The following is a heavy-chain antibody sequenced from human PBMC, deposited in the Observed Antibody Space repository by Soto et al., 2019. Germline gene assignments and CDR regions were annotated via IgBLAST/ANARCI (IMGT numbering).Heavy chain of an antibody. CDR1: GYTFTSYD. Sequence: QVQLVQSGAEVKKPGASVKVSCKTYGYTFTSYDINWVRQATGQGLEWMGWMNPNSGNTGYAQKFQGRVTMTRNNSISTAYMEVSSLRSEDTAVYCCARARYSSSYNWFDPWGQGTLVSVSS. CDR2: MNPNSGNT. CDR3: ARARYSSSYNWFDP. D-gene: IGHD6-6*01. V-gene: IGHV1-8*01. J-gene: IGHJ5*02.